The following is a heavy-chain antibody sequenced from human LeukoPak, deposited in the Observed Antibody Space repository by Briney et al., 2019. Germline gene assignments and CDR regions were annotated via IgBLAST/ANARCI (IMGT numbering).Heavy chain of an antibody. V-gene: IGHV1-69*05. Sequence: SVKVSCKASGGTFSSYAISWLRQAPGQGLEWMGGIIPIFGTANYAQKFQGRVTITTDESTSTAYMELCSLRSEDTAVYYCARDRPIVGATRDAFDIWGQGTMVTVSS. D-gene: IGHD1-26*01. CDR1: GGTFSSYA. CDR3: ARDRPIVGATRDAFDI. J-gene: IGHJ3*02. CDR2: IIPIFGTA.